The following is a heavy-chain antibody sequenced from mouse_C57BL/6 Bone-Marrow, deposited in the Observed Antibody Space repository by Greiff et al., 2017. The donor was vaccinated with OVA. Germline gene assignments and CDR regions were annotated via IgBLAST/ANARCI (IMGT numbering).Heavy chain of an antibody. Sequence: EVKLMESGGDLVKPGGSLKLSCAASGFTFSSYGMSWVRQTPDKRLEWVATISSGGSYTYYPDSVKGRFTISRDNAKNTLYLQMSSLKSEDTAMYYCARHGGLFDYWGQGTTLTVSS. CDR2: ISSGGSYT. J-gene: IGHJ2*01. V-gene: IGHV5-6*01. CDR1: GFTFSSYG. D-gene: IGHD3-3*01. CDR3: ARHGGLFDY.